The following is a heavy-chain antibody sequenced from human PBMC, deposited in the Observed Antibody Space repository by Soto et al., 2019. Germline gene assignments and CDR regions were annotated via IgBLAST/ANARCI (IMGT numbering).Heavy chain of an antibody. CDR3: AKDLNPRRIGYSYGYYYYYGMDV. J-gene: IGHJ6*02. CDR1: GFTFSSYA. V-gene: IGHV3-23*01. CDR2: ISGSGGST. Sequence: GSLRLSCAASGFTFSSYAMSWVRQAPGKGLEWVSAISGSGGSTYYADSVKGRFTISRDNSKNTLYLQMNSLRAEDTAVYYCAKDLNPRRIGYSYGYYYYYGMDVWGQVTTVTVSS. D-gene: IGHD5-18*01.